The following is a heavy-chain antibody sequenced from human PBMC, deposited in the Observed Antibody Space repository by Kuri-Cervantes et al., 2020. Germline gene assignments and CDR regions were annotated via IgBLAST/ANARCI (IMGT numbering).Heavy chain of an antibody. CDR1: GFTFSSYT. CDR3: AKDHWTTANYHDAFDI. CDR2: INWNGGST. Sequence: GESLKISCAASGFTFSSYTMHWVRQAPGKGLEWVSGINWNGGSTGYADSVKGRFTISRDNAKNSLYLQMNSLRAEDTAVYYCAKDHWTTANYHDAFDIWGQGTMVTVSS. V-gene: IGHV3-20*04. D-gene: IGHD4-17*01. J-gene: IGHJ3*02.